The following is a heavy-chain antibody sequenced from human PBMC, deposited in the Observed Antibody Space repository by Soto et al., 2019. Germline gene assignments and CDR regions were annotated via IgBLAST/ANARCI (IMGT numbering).Heavy chain of an antibody. D-gene: IGHD3-10*01. V-gene: IGHV4-30-4*01. Sequence: SETLSPTCTVSGGSISSGDYYWSWIRQPPGKGLEWIGYIYYSGSTYYNPSLKSRVTISVDTSKNQFSLKLSSVTAADTAVYYCARISPLARYRGYYYYGMDVWGQGTTVTVSS. CDR2: IYYSGST. CDR3: ARISPLARYRGYYYYGMDV. J-gene: IGHJ6*02. CDR1: GGSISSGDYY.